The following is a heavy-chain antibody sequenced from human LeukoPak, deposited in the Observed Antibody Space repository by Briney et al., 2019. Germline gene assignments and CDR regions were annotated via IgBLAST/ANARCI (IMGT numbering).Heavy chain of an antibody. Sequence: SETLSLTCTVSGGSISSYYWSWIRQPPGKGLEWIGYIYYNGSTNYNPSLKSRVTISVDTSKNQFSLKLSSVTAADTAVYYCAREGDSSGYYAFDYWGQGTLVTVSS. CDR2: IYYNGST. CDR3: AREGDSSGYYAFDY. D-gene: IGHD3-22*01. CDR1: GGSISSYY. V-gene: IGHV4-59*01. J-gene: IGHJ4*02.